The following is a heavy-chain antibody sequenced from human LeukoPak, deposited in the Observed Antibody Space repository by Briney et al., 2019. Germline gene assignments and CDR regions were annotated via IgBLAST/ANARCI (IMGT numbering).Heavy chain of an antibody. V-gene: IGHV3-7*03. CDR1: GFTFSNYW. J-gene: IGHJ4*02. D-gene: IGHD3-3*01. CDR2: IKEDGSDK. Sequence: GGSLRLSCAASGFTFSNYWMSWVRQTPGKGLEWVANIKEDGSDKYYVDSLKGRFTISRDNAKNSLCLQMNSLRAEDTAVYYCAKDRTRQAYWGQGTLVTVSS. CDR3: AKDRTRQAY.